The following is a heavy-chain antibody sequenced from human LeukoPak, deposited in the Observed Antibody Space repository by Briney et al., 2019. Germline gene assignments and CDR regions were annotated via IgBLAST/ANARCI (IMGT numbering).Heavy chain of an antibody. J-gene: IGHJ4*02. Sequence: GGSLRLSCAASGFTFNSYAMNWVRQTPGKGLEWVSAISGNGDNTYYADSVKGRFTISRDNSKNTLYLQMNSLRAEDTAVYYCAKLKWVTTVVSPIDYWGQGTLVTVS. D-gene: IGHD4-23*01. CDR3: AKLKWVTTVVSPIDY. V-gene: IGHV3-23*01. CDR1: GFTFNSYA. CDR2: ISGNGDNT.